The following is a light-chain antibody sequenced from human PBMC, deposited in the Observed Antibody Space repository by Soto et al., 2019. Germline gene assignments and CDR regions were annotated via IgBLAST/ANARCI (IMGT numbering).Light chain of an antibody. CDR2: ANT. J-gene: IGLJ3*02. CDR3: QSSDASLRRV. V-gene: IGLV1-40*01. Sequence: QSELTQPPSVSGAPGQRVTIPCTGNTSNIGAGYDVHWYQHLPGTAPKLLIFANTNRPSGVPDRFSGSKSGTSASLVITGLRADDEADYYCQSSDASLRRVFGGGTKLTVL. CDR1: TSNIGAGYD.